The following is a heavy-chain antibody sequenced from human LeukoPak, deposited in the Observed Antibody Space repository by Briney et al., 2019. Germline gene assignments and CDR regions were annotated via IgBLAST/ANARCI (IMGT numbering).Heavy chain of an antibody. CDR3: ATWGDTTAEYFQR. V-gene: IGHV3-7*01. Sequence: GGSLRLSCAASGFTFSSYSMNWVRQAPGKGLEWVAHINPDGRDTYYVDSVKGRFTISRDDAQNSMYLQMNSLRVEDTAVYYCATWGDTTAEYFQRWGQGTLVTVSS. J-gene: IGHJ1*01. CDR2: INPDGRDT. CDR1: GFTFSSYS. D-gene: IGHD2-21*02.